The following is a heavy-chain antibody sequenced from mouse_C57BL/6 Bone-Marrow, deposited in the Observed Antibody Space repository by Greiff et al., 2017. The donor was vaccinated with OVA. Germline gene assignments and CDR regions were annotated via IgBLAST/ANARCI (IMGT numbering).Heavy chain of an antibody. D-gene: IGHD2-4*01. J-gene: IGHJ3*01. CDR1: GYTFTSYW. CDR2: IDPSDSYT. CDR3: ARGIYYDYA. V-gene: IGHV1-69*01. Sequence: QVHVKQPGAELVMPGASVKLSCKASGYTFTSYWMHWVKQRPGQGLEWIGEIDPSDSYTNYNQKFKGKSTLTVDKSSSTAYMQLSSLTSEDSAVYYCARGIYYDYAWGQGTLVTVSA.